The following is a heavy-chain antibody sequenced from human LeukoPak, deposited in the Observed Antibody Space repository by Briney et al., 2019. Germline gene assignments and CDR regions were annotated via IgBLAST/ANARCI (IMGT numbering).Heavy chain of an antibody. Sequence: GGSLRLSCTASGFTFGDYAMSWVRQAPGKGLEWVGFIRSKAYGGTTEYAASVKGRFTISRDDSKSIAYLQMNSQKTEDTAVYYCTSASIAAAGKFDYWGQGTLVTVSS. V-gene: IGHV3-49*04. D-gene: IGHD6-13*01. J-gene: IGHJ4*02. CDR2: IRSKAYGGTT. CDR3: TSASIAAAGKFDY. CDR1: GFTFGDYA.